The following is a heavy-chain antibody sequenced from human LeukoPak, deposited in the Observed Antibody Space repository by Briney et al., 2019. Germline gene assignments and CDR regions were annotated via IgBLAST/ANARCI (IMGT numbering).Heavy chain of an antibody. CDR1: GFTFSSYA. D-gene: IGHD2-15*01. V-gene: IGHV3-23*01. Sequence: GGSLRLSCAASGFTFSSYAMSWVRQAPGKGLEWVSAISGSGGSTYYADSAKGRFTISRDNSKNTLYLQMNSLRAEDTAVYYCAKDQSEGYNFDYWGQGTLVTVSS. J-gene: IGHJ4*02. CDR2: ISGSGGST. CDR3: AKDQSEGYNFDY.